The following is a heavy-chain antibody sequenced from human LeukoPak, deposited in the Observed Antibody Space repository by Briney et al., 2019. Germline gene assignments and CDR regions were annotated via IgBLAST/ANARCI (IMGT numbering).Heavy chain of an antibody. Sequence: GGSLRLSCAASGFTFSSYTMNWVRQAPGKGPEWVSSITSSSSYIYYADSVKGRFTISRDNARNSLYLQMNSLRAEDTALYYCARVATAAGRIPYFQHWGQGTLVTVSS. J-gene: IGHJ1*01. D-gene: IGHD6-13*01. CDR1: GFTFSSYT. CDR2: ITSSSSYI. CDR3: ARVATAAGRIPYFQH. V-gene: IGHV3-21*01.